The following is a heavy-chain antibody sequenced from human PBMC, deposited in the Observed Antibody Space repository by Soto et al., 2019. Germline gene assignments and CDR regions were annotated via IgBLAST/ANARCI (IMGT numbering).Heavy chain of an antibody. V-gene: IGHV4-59*01. CDR1: GGSISSYY. D-gene: IGHD3-3*01. J-gene: IGHJ5*02. CDR3: ARTYYDFWSGYPIPNWFDP. Sequence: SETLSLTCTVSGGSISSYYWSWIRQPPGKGLEWIGYIYYSGSTNYNPSLKSRVTISVDTSKNQFSLKLSSVTAADTAVYYCARTYYDFWSGYPIPNWFDPWGQGTLVTVSS. CDR2: IYYSGST.